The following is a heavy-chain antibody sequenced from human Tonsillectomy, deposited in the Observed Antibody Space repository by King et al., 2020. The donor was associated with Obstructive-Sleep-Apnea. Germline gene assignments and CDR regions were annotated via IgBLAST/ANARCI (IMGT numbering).Heavy chain of an antibody. CDR2: IDYSGRT. V-gene: IGHV4-39*07. D-gene: IGHD1-1*01. J-gene: IGHJ5*02. CDR1: GGSISSSSYS. CDR3: APERATGTNWFDP. Sequence: QLQESGPGLVKPSETLSLTCTVSGGSISSSSYSWGWIRQPPGKGLEWIGNIDYSGRTYYNPSLKSRVTISVDTSKNQFSLKVSSVTAADTAVYYCAPERATGTNWFDPWGQGTLVTVSS.